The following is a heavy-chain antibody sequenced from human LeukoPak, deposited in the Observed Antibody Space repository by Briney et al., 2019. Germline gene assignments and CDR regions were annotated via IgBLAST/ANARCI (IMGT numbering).Heavy chain of an antibody. CDR2: INANTGNP. D-gene: IGHD6-19*01. CDR3: ARDQQWLVMFN. CDR1: GYIFTGYY. Sequence: ASVKVSCKASGYIFTGYYMHWVRQAPGQGLEWMGWINANTGNPTYAQGFTGRFIFSLDTSVSTAYLQISSLKAEDTAVYYCARDQQWLVMFNWGQGTLVTVSS. J-gene: IGHJ4*02. V-gene: IGHV7-4-1*02.